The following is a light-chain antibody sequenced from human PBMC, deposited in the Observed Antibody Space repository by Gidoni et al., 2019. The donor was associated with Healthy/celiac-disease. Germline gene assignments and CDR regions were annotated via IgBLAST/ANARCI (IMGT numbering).Light chain of an antibody. CDR2: GAT. J-gene: IGKJ4*01. CDR3: QQYGSSPPALT. V-gene: IGKV3-20*01. Sequence: EIVLTQPPGTLSLSPGERATRSCRASQSVSSSYLAWYQQKPGQAPRLLIYGATSRATGIPDRFSGSGSGTDFTLTISRLEPEDFAVYYCQQYGSSPPALTFGGGTKVEIK. CDR1: QSVSSSY.